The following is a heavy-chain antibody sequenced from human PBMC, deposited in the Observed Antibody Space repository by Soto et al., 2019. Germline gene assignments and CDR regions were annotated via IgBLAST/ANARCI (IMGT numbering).Heavy chain of an antibody. CDR1: GYTFTSHY. V-gene: IGHV1-46*03. CDR2: ISPSVGTT. Sequence: QVQLIQSGTEVKKPGASVKISCQASGYTFTSHYLYWVRQAPGQGLEWMGIISPSVGTTSYAQKFQDRSTMTRDTSTSTVYMEIRRLTSDDTAVYYCARGWGSAFDDFDYWGQGSLVTVSS. D-gene: IGHD3-9*01. J-gene: IGHJ4*02. CDR3: ARGWGSAFDDFDY.